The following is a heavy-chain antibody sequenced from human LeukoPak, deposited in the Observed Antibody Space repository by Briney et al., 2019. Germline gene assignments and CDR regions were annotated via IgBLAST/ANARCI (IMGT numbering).Heavy chain of an antibody. D-gene: IGHD6-6*01. V-gene: IGHV3-30*02. CDR2: IRYDGSNK. J-gene: IGHJ4*02. CDR1: GFTFSTYG. Sequence: GGSLRLSCAASGFTFSTYGMHWVRQAPGKGLEWVAFIRYDGSNKYYADSVKGRFTISRDNSRNTLYLQMNSLRAEDTAVYYCAKLAYSSSSSVDYWGQGTLVTVSS. CDR3: AKLAYSSSSSVDY.